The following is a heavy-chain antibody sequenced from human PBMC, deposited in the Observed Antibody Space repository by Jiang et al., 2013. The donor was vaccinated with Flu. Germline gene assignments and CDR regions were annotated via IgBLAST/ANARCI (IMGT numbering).Heavy chain of an antibody. J-gene: IGHJ6*02. CDR2: INTYNANT. Sequence: GAEVKKPGSSVKVSCKASGDTFNTYSITWVRQAPGQGLEWMGWINTYNANTNYAQNLQGRVTMTTDTSTSTAYMELRSLRSDDTAVYYCAREGDCSSTSCIDYYYNYGMDVWGQGTTVTVSS. CDR3: AREGDCSSTSCIDYYYNYGMDV. D-gene: IGHD2-2*01. V-gene: IGHV1-18*01. CDR1: GDTFNTYS.